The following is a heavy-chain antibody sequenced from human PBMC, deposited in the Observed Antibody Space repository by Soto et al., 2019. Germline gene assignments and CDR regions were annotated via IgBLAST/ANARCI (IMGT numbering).Heavy chain of an antibody. CDR1: GFTFSSYG. Sequence: GGSLRLSCAASGFTFSSYGMHWVRQAPGKGLEWVAVIWYDGSNKYYADSVKGRFTTSRDNSKNTLYLQMNSLRAEDTAVYYCARDETAANYYFDYWGQGTLVTVSS. CDR3: ARDETAANYYFDY. J-gene: IGHJ4*02. D-gene: IGHD5-18*01. CDR2: IWYDGSNK. V-gene: IGHV3-33*01.